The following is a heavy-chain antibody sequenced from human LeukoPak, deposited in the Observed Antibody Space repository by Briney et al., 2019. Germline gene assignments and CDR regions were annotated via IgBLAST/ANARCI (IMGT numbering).Heavy chain of an antibody. V-gene: IGHV4-30-4*08. CDR1: GGSISSGDYY. J-gene: IGHJ4*02. CDR2: IYYSGST. CDR3: ARVRGVGPYFDY. D-gene: IGHD3-10*01. Sequence: SETLSLTCTVSGGSISSGDYYWSWIRQPPGKGLEWIGYIYYSGSTYYNPSLKSRVTISVDTSKNQFSLKLSSVTAADTAVYYCARVRGVGPYFDYWGQGTLVTVSS.